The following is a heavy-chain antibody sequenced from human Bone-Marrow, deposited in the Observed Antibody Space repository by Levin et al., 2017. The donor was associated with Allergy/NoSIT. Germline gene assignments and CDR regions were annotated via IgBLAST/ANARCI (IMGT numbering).Heavy chain of an antibody. CDR2: IKRSTDGGTT. D-gene: IGHD6-13*01. Sequence: GGSLRLSCAASGITFSNAWMSWARQAPGKGLEWVGRIKRSTDGGTTEYAAPVKGRFSISRDDSKNTLYLQMNSLKTEDTAVYFCTTYSSSWYYFDYWGQGTMVTVSS. CDR3: TTYSSSWYYFDY. V-gene: IGHV3-15*01. J-gene: IGHJ4*02. CDR1: GITFSNAW.